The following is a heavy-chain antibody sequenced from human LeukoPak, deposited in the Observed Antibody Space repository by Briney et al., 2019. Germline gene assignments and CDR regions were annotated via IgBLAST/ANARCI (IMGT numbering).Heavy chain of an antibody. D-gene: IGHD3-10*01. CDR1: GYTFTTYS. CDR2: INTNTGNP. J-gene: IGHJ5*02. CDR3: ARVWKGVDGSGTYRRNYWFDP. V-gene: IGHV7-4-1*02. Sequence: ASVKVSCKASGYTFTTYSMNWVRQAPGQGLEWMGWINTNTGNPTYAQGFTGRFVFSLDTSVSTAYLQISSLKAEDTAVYYCARVWKGVDGSGTYRRNYWFDPWGQGILVIVSS.